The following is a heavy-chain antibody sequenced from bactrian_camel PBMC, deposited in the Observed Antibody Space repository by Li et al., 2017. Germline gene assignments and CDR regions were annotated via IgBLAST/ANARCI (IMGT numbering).Heavy chain of an antibody. D-gene: IGHD3*01. V-gene: IGHV3S40*01. J-gene: IGHJ4*01. CDR2: INSGSGPT. Sequence: DVQLVESGGGSVQPGGSLRLSCVGSGFTSGRFYMSWVRRPPGKGLEWVSSINSGSGPTYYADSVKGRFTISRDNAKNTLYLHMNSLRTEDTAMYYCAKEWVIADTLDNYWGQGTQVTVS. CDR3: AKEWVIADTLDNY. CDR1: GFTSGRFY.